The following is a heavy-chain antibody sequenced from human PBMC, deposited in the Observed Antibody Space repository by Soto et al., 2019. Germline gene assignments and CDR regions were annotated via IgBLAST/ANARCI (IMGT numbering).Heavy chain of an antibody. J-gene: IGHJ4*02. D-gene: IGHD3-22*01. V-gene: IGHV4-4*02. CDR3: DRFSRVDTSYFDTTSYYIDY. CDR1: GGSIRSSNW. CDR2: IYHSGST. Sequence: PSETLSLTCAVLGGSIRSSNWWIWVRQPPGKGLEWIGEIYHSGSTNYNPSLKSRVTISVDKSKNQFSLKLSSVTAADTAVYFCDRFSRVDTSYFDTTSYYIDYWGQGARVTVSS.